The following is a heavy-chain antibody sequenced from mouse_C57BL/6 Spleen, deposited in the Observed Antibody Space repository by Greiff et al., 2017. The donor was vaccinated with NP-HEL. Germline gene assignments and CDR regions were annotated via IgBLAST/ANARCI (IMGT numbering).Heavy chain of an antibody. CDR2: IDPEDGDT. D-gene: IGHD1-1*01. J-gene: IGHJ4*01. V-gene: IGHV14-1*01. CDR3: TLYYYGSSYGGGMDY. Sequence: VQLKQSGAELVRPGASVKLSCTASGFNIKDYYMHWVKQRPEQGLEWIGRIDPEDGDTEYAPKFQGKATMTADTSSNTAYLQLSSLTSEDTAVYYCTLYYYGSSYGGGMDYWGQGTSVTVSS. CDR1: GFNIKDYY.